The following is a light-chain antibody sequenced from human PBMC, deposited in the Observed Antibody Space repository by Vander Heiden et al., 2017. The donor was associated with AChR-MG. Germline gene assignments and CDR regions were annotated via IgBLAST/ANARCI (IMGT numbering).Light chain of an antibody. J-gene: IGLJ1*01. CDR3: QSYDSSLSGYV. CDR2: GDD. Sequence: SVLTQSPSVSGAPGQRVTISCTGSSSNIGAGYDVHWYQHLPGAAPNLLIYGDDRRPSGVPDRFSGSKSGTSASLAITGLQAEDEADYYCQSYDSSLSGYVFGTGTKVTVL. CDR1: SSNIGAGYD. V-gene: IGLV1-40*01.